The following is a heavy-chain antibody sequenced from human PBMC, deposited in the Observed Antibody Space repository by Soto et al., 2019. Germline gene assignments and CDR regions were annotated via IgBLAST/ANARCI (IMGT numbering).Heavy chain of an antibody. D-gene: IGHD4-17*01. CDR1: GGSISSGGYS. J-gene: IGHJ4*02. V-gene: IGHV4-30-2*01. Sequence: PSETLSLTCAVSGGSISSGGYSWSRIRQPPGKGLEWIGYIYHSGSTYYNPSLKSRVTISLDRSKKQFSLKLSSVTAAETAVYYCARGMTTVTTLDYWGQGTLVTVSS. CDR3: ARGMTTVTTLDY. CDR2: IYHSGST.